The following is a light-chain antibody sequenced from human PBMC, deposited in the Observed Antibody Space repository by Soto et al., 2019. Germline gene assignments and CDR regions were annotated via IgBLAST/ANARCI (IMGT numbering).Light chain of an antibody. CDR1: QSFSGT. V-gene: IGKV1-5*01. CDR3: QQYDTYSRT. CDR2: DAS. Sequence: DIQMAQSPSTLSASVGDRVTITCRASQSFSGTLAWYQQKPGKVPKLLIYDASSLERAVPSRFSGSGSGTEFTLTISSLQPDDFATYYCQQYDTYSRTFGQGTKVDIK. J-gene: IGKJ1*01.